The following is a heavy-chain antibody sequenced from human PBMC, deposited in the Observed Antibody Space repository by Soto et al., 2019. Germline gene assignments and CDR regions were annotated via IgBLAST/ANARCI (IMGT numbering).Heavy chain of an antibody. CDR1: GYTFTSYG. D-gene: IGHD2-15*01. CDR3: AAISECSGGSCYTLGAFDI. Sequence: GASVKVSCKASGYTFTSYGISWVRQAPGQGLEWMGWISAYNGNTNYAQKLQGRVTMTTDTSTSTAYMELRSLRSDDTAVYYCAAISECSGGSCYTLGAFDIWGQGKMVTVSS. J-gene: IGHJ3*02. CDR2: ISAYNGNT. V-gene: IGHV1-18*01.